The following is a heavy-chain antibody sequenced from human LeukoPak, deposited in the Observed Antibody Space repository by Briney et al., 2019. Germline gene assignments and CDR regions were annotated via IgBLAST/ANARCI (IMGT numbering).Heavy chain of an antibody. CDR2: INPNSGGT. V-gene: IGHV1-2*02. CDR3: ARARWQLVPYFDS. J-gene: IGHJ4*02. D-gene: IGHD6-6*01. CDR1: GYTFTDYY. Sequence: GASGKVSCKASGYTFTDYYMHWVRQAPGQGLEWMGWINPNSGGTNFAQKFQGRVAMTRDTSISTAYLELGSLRSDDTAVYFCARARWQLVPYFDSWGQGTLVTVSS.